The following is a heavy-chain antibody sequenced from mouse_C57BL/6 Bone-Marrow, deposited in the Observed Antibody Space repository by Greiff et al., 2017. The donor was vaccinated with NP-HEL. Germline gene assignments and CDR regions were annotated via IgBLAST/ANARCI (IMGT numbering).Heavy chain of an antibody. D-gene: IGHD1-1*01. CDR1: GYTFTDYT. Sequence: QVQLQQSDAELVKPGASVKISCKVSGYTFTDYTIHWMKQRPEQGLEWIGYIYPRDGSTKYNEKFKGKATLTADKSSSTAYMQLNSLTSEYSAVYFCAIHYYGNSYWEAMDYWGQGTSVTVSS. V-gene: IGHV1-78*01. CDR2: IYPRDGST. J-gene: IGHJ4*01. CDR3: AIHYYGNSYWEAMDY.